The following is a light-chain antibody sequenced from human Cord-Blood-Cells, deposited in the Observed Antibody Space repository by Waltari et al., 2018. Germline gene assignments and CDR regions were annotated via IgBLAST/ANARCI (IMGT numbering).Light chain of an antibody. CDR3: QQRSNWPPIT. CDR2: DAS. Sequence: EIVLTQYPATLSLSPGERATLSCRASQSVSSYLAWYQQKHGQAPRLLIYDASNRATGIPARFSGSGSGTDFTLTISSLEPEDFAVYYCQQRSNWPPITFGQGTRLEIK. J-gene: IGKJ5*01. CDR1: QSVSSY. V-gene: IGKV3-11*01.